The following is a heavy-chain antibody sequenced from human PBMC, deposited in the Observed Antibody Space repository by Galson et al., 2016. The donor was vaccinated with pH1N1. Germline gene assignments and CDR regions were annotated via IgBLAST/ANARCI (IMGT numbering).Heavy chain of an antibody. J-gene: IGHJ4*02. V-gene: IGHV3-30*04. D-gene: IGHD5-12*01. CDR2: ILYDGTNE. Sequence: SLRLSCAASGFTFTSYAMHWVRQAPGNGLEWVAVILYDGTNEYYADSVKGRFTISRDKTQSTVYLQVNSLRTEDTAVYYCARDSEYSGHEGFHWAQGTLVIVSS. CDR3: ARDSEYSGHEGFH. CDR1: GFTFTSYA.